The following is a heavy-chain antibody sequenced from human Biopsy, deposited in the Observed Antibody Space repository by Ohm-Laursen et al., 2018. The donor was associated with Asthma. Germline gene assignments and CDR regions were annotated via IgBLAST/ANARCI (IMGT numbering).Heavy chain of an antibody. J-gene: IGHJ4*02. CDR2: INAGNGNT. Sequence: ASVKVSCKASGYTFTSYAMHWVRQAPGQRLEWMGWINAGNGNTKYSQKFQGRVTVTRDTSASTAYMELSSLRSEDTAVYYCARPYYDSSGYYYENLSFDYWGQGTLVTVSS. CDR3: ARPYYDSSGYYYENLSFDY. D-gene: IGHD3-22*01. CDR1: GYTFTSYA. V-gene: IGHV1-3*01.